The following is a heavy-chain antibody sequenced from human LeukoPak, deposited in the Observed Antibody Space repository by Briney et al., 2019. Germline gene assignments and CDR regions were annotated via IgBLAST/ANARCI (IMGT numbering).Heavy chain of an antibody. CDR1: GGTFSSYA. D-gene: IGHD6-25*01. J-gene: IGHJ6*02. Sequence: ASVKVSCKASGGTFSSYAISWVRQAPGQGLEWMGGIIPIFGTANYAQKFQGRVTITADESTSTAYMELSSLRSEDTAVYYCARPTTDSSGEYYYYGMDVWGQGTTVTVSS. CDR2: IIPIFGTA. CDR3: ARPTTDSSGEYYYYGMDV. V-gene: IGHV1-69*13.